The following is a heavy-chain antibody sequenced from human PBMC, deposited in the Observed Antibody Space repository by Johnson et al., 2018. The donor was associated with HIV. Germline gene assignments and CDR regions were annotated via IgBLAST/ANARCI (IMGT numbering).Heavy chain of an antibody. CDR2: IKQDGSEK. J-gene: IGHJ3*02. V-gene: IGHV3-7*01. Sequence: EQLVESGGGLVQPGGSLRVSCAASGFTFSRYWMSWVRQAPGKGLEWVANIKQDGSEKYYVDSVKGRFTISRDNAKNTLYLQMNSLRAEDTAVYYCARERIAAAGLDAFDIWGQGTMVTVSS. CDR3: ARERIAAAGLDAFDI. D-gene: IGHD6-13*01. CDR1: GFTFSRYW.